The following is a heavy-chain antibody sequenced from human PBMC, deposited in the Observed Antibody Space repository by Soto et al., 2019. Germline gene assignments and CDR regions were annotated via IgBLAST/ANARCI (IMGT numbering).Heavy chain of an antibody. V-gene: IGHV1-69*04. CDR1: GGTFSSYT. CDR3: ARESTSNRARYYYMDV. D-gene: IGHD4-4*01. J-gene: IGHJ6*03. CDR2: IIPILGIA. Sequence: SVKVSCKASGGTFSSYTISWVRQAPGQGLEWMGRIIPILGIANYAQKFQGRVTITADKSTSTAYMELSSLRSEDTAVYYCARESTSNRARYYYMDVWGKGTTVTVSS.